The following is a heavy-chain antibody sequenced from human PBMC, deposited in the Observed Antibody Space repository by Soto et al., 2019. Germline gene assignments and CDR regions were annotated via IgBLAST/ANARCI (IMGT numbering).Heavy chain of an antibody. CDR3: ARGLISGSHYSGGWYYFDS. V-gene: IGHV4-34*01. D-gene: IGHD1-26*01. Sequence: SETLSLTCDFYGWSFSDYIWTWIRQTPGKGLQWIGQINHSGSANYNPSLKSRVTISVHTSSSQFSLELSSVTAADTAVYYCARGLISGSHYSGGWYYFDSWGQGTQVT. CDR1: GWSFSDYI. CDR2: INHSGSA. J-gene: IGHJ4*02.